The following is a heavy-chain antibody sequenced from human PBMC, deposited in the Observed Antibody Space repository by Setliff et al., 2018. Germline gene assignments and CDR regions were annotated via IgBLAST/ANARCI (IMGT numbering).Heavy chain of an antibody. D-gene: IGHD2-2*02. J-gene: IGHJ6*02. CDR1: GYTFTSYG. CDR3: ARDSRGLVPAAIEGSYYYYGMDV. CDR2: ISAYNGNT. V-gene: IGHV1-18*01. Sequence: GASVKVSCKASGYTFTSYGISRVRQAPGQGLEWMGWISAYNGNTNYAQKLQGRVTITADESTSTAYMELSSLRSEDTAVYYCARDSRGLVPAAIEGSYYYYGMDVWGQGTTVTVSS.